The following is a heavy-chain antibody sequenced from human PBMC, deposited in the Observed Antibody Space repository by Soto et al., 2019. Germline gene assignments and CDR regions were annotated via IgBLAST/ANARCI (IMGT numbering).Heavy chain of an antibody. CDR3: ARDTGPYYDYVWGSYRYIAFDY. J-gene: IGHJ4*02. CDR2: INHSGST. Sequence: QVQLQQWGAGLLKPSETLSLTCAVYGGSFSGYYWSWIRQPPGKGLEWIGEINHSGSTNYNPSLNSQLTISVDTSNNQFSLKLSSVTAADTAVYYCARDTGPYYDYVWGSYRYIAFDYWGQGTLVTVSS. V-gene: IGHV4-34*01. D-gene: IGHD3-16*02. CDR1: GGSFSGYY.